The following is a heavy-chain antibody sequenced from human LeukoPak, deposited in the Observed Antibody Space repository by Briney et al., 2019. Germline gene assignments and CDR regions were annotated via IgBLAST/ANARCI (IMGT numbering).Heavy chain of an antibody. V-gene: IGHV1-18*01. CDR1: GYTFTSYG. CDR2: ISAYNGNT. D-gene: IGHD2-15*01. Sequence: ASVKVSCKASGYTFTSYGISWVRQAPGQGLEWMGWISAYNGNTNYAQKLQGRVTMTTDTSTSTAYMELRSLRSDDTAVYYCARNPVSCSGGSCYSGWFDPWGQGTLVTVSS. J-gene: IGHJ5*02. CDR3: ARNPVSCSGGSCYSGWFDP.